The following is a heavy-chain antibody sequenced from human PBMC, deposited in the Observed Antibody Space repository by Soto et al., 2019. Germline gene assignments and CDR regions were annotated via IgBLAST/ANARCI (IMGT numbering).Heavy chain of an antibody. CDR2: ISIEKGDT. CDR3: ARCYCSVGSCFTCWHFDL. D-gene: IGHD2-15*01. V-gene: IGHV1-18*01. CDR1: GYSFDTFG. Sequence: QVQVVQSGAEVKKPGASVKVACKASGYSFDTFGMSWVRQAPGQGLEWMGWISIEKGDTNSAQKFKDRVTMTTETSTSTAYMELRSLTSDDTAVYYCARCYCSVGSCFTCWHFDLWGRGTLVTVSS. J-gene: IGHJ2*01.